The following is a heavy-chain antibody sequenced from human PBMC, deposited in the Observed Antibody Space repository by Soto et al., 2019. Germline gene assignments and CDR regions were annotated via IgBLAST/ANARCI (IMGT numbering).Heavy chain of an antibody. J-gene: IGHJ4*02. CDR1: GFNFRSYA. CDR2: LTDSGGST. CDR3: ARSSLTYFEF. Sequence: GGSLRLSCAAFGFNFRSYAMSWVRQAPGKGLEWVSALTDSGGSTYYTDSVKGRFAIPRDNARTSLYLQINSLRVEDSAVYYCARSSLTYFEFWGQGTLVTVSS. V-gene: IGHV3-23*01.